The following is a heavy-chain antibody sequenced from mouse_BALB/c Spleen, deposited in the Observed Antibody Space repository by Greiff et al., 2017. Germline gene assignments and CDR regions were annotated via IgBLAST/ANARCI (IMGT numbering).Heavy chain of an antibody. CDR1: GYAFSSYW. J-gene: IGHJ3*01. CDR3: AKGGDYGRAWFAY. V-gene: IGHV1-80*01. Sequence: QVQLQQSGAELVRPGSSVKISCKASGYAFSSYWMNWVKQRPGQGLEWIGQIYPGDGDTNYNGKFKGKATLTADKSSSTAYMQLSSLTSEDSAVYCGAKGGDYGRAWFAYWGQGTLVTVSA. D-gene: IGHD2-13*01. CDR2: IYPGDGDT.